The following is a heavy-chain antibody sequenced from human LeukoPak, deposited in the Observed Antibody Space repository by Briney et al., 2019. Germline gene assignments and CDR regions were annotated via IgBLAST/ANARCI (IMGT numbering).Heavy chain of an antibody. Sequence: PSETLSLTCAVYGGSFSGYYWSWIRQPPGKGLEWIGEINHSGSTNYNPSLKSRVTISVDTSKNQFSLKPSSVTAADTAVYYCARGRGPGDVWGQGTTVTVSS. CDR2: INHSGST. J-gene: IGHJ6*02. D-gene: IGHD3-10*01. CDR1: GGSFSGYY. V-gene: IGHV4-34*01. CDR3: ARGRGPGDV.